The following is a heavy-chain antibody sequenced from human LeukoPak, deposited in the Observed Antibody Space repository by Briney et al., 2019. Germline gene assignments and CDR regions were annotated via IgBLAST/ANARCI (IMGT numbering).Heavy chain of an antibody. D-gene: IGHD1-26*01. J-gene: IGHJ4*02. CDR1: GYTFTSYD. CDR2: MNPNSGNT. V-gene: IGHV1-8*03. Sequence: ASVKVSCKASGYTFTSYDINWVRQATGQGLEWLGWMNPNSGNTGYAQKFQGRVTITRNTSISTAYMELSSLRSEDTAVYYCARGELSEKGAPNDYWGQGTLVTVSS. CDR3: ARGELSEKGAPNDY.